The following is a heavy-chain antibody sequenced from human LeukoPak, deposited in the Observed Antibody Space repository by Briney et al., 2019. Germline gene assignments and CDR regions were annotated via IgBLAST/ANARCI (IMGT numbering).Heavy chain of an antibody. CDR1: SGSISTSNYY. CDR3: ARDVVGATGFDY. D-gene: IGHD1-26*01. CDR2: IYHSGST. J-gene: IGHJ4*02. Sequence: SETLSLTCTVSSGSISTSNYYWGWVRQPPGKGLEWIGEIYHSGSTNYNPSLKSRVTISVDKSKNQFSLKLSSVTAADTAVYYCARDVVGATGFDYWGQGTLVTVSS. V-gene: IGHV4-39*07.